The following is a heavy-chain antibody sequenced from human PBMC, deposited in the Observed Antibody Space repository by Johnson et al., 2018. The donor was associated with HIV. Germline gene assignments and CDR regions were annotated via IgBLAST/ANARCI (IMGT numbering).Heavy chain of an antibody. CDR2: ISGSGGST. Sequence: VHLVESGGGLVKPGGSLRLSCAASGFTFSDYYMSWIRHAPGKGLELVSAISGSGGSTYYADSVKGRFTISRDNSKNTLYLQMNSLRAEDTAVYYCAKGMYYYDSSGYYLDAFDIWGQGTMVTVSS. CDR1: GFTFSDYY. D-gene: IGHD3-22*01. V-gene: IGHV3-23*04. CDR3: AKGMYYYDSSGYYLDAFDI. J-gene: IGHJ3*02.